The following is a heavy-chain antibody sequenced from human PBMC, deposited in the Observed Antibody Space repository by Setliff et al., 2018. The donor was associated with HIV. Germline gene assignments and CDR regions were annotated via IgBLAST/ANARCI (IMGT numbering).Heavy chain of an antibody. Sequence: TLSLTCTVSGGSISSYYWSWIRQPPGKGLEWIGYIYYSGSTNYNPSLKSRVTISVDTSKNQFSLKLSSVTAADTAVYYCARGVAERRIWFGELSLYYFDYWG. J-gene: IGHJ4*01. CDR3: ARGVAERRIWFGELSLYYFDY. CDR1: GGSISSYY. V-gene: IGHV4-59*01. D-gene: IGHD3-10*01. CDR2: IYYSGST.